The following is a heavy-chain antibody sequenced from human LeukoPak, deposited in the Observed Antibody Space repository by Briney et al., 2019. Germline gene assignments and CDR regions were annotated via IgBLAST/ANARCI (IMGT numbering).Heavy chain of an antibody. CDR1: GGSISSGSYY. J-gene: IGHJ6*02. D-gene: IGHD5-12*01. CDR2: IYTSGST. Sequence: PSQTLSLTCTVSGGSISSGSYYWSWIRQPAGKGLEWIGRIYTSGSTNYNPSLKSRVPISVDTSKHQFSLKLSSVTAADTAVYYCARGLGRVATITPFYYYYGMDVWGQGTTVTVSS. CDR3: ARGLGRVATITPFYYYYGMDV. V-gene: IGHV4-61*02.